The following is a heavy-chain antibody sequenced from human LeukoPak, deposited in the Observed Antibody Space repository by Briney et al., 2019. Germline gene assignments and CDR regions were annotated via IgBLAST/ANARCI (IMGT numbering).Heavy chain of an antibody. CDR1: GGSISSSSYY. V-gene: IGHV4-39*07. J-gene: IGHJ5*02. CDR2: IYYSGST. Sequence: PSETLSLTCTVSGGSISSSSYYWGWIRQPPGKGLEWIGSIYYSGSTYYNPSLKSRVTISVDTSKNQFSLKLSSVTAADTAVYYCARIGTAPPIGRPDRAAVNLFDPWGQGTLVIVSS. D-gene: IGHD6-13*01. CDR3: ARIGTAPPIGRPDRAAVNLFDP.